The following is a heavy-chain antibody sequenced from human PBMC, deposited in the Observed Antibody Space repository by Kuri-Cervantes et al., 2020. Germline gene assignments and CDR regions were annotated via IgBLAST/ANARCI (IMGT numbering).Heavy chain of an antibody. CDR1: GGTFSSYA. Sequence: SVKVSCKASGGTFSSYAISWVRQAPGQGLEWMGGIIPIFGTANYAQKFQGRVTITTDESTSTAYMELSSLRSEDTAVYYCARYRRAGRKFHLDDWGQGNLVTVSS. D-gene: IGHD1-14*01. J-gene: IGHJ4*02. V-gene: IGHV1-69*05. CDR2: IIPIFGTA. CDR3: ARYRRAGRKFHLDD.